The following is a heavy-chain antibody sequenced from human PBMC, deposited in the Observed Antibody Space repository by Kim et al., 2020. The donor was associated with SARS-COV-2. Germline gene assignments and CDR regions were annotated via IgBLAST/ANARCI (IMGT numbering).Heavy chain of an antibody. CDR1: GYTFTRYA. CDR2: INAGNGNT. D-gene: IGHD3-3*01. V-gene: IGHV1-3*01. J-gene: IGHJ6*02. Sequence: ASVKVSCKASGYTFTRYAMHWVRQAPGQRLEWMGWINAGNGNTKYSQKFQGRVTITRDTSASTAYMELSSLRSEDTAVYYCARDGSIRIFGVALRAGYGDYGMDVWGQGTTVTVSS. CDR3: ARDGSIRIFGVALRAGYGDYGMDV.